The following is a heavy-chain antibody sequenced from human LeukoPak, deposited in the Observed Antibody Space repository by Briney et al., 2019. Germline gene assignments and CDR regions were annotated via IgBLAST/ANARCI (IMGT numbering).Heavy chain of an antibody. D-gene: IGHD3-10*01. CDR2: FDPEDGET. J-gene: IGHJ3*02. CDR1: GYTLTELS. Sequence: ASVKVSRKVSGYTLTELSMHWVRQAPGKGLEWMGGFDPEDGETIYAQKFQGRVTMTEDTSTDTAYMELSSLRSEDTAVYYCATKITMVRGYAFDIWGQGTMVTVSS. CDR3: ATKITMVRGYAFDI. V-gene: IGHV1-24*01.